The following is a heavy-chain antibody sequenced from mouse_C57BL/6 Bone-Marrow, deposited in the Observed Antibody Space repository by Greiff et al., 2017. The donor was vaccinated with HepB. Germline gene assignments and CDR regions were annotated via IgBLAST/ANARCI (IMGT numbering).Heavy chain of an antibody. V-gene: IGHV1-59*01. CDR2: IDPSDSYT. D-gene: IGHD1-1*02. CDR3: ARRLWSFDY. CDR1: GYTFTSYW. J-gene: IGHJ2*01. Sequence: QVQLKQPGAELVRPGTSVKLSCKASGYTFTSYWMHWVKQRPGQGLEWIGVIDPSDSYTNYNQKFKGKATLTVDTSSSTAYMQLSSLTSEDSAVYYCARRLWSFDYWGQGTTLTVSS.